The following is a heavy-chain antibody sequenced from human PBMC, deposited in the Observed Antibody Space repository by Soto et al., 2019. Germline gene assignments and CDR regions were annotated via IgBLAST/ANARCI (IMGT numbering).Heavy chain of an antibody. J-gene: IGHJ5*02. CDR3: ARASMYIWNDH. CDR1: GYTFTTYD. V-gene: IGHV1-8*01. Sequence: QVQLVQSGAEVKRPGASVKASCEASGYTFTTYDINWVRQASGQGLEWMGCVNPSSGNTVYAQKFHGRVTMTRDTSISTAYMELSSLKSDDTAIYYCARASMYIWNDHWGQGTLVTVSS. D-gene: IGHD1-20*01. CDR2: VNPSSGNT.